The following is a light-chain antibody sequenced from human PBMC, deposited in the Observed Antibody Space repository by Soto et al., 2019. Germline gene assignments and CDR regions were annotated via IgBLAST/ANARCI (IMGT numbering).Light chain of an antibody. Sequence: QSALTQPASVSGSPGQSITISCTGTSSDVGSYNFVSWYQHHAGTAPKLIIYEVSKRPSGVPDRFSGSKSGNTASLTVSGLQAEDEADYYCSSYAGSNNYVFGTGTKVTVL. J-gene: IGLJ1*01. CDR3: SSYAGSNNYV. V-gene: IGLV2-8*01. CDR1: SSDVGSYNF. CDR2: EVS.